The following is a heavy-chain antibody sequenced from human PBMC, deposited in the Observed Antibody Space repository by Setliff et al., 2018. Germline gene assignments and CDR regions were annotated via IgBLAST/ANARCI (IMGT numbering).Heavy chain of an antibody. V-gene: IGHV4-38-2*01. CDR3: ASPRRDDLDSPFDAFDI. CDR2: IYHKGRT. CDR1: GISISSGHY. D-gene: IGHD3-3*01. Sequence: PSETLSLTCGVSGISISSGHYWGWIRQPPGKGLEWIATIYHKGRTYYNPSLDSRVTMSLDTSTNHISLRLSSVTAADTAVYSCASPRRDDLDSPFDAFDIWGQGTKFTVSS. J-gene: IGHJ3*02.